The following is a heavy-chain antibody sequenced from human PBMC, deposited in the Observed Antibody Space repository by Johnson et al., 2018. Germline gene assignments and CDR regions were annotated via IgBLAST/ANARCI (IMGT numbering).Heavy chain of an antibody. V-gene: IGHV3-23*04. CDR3: ASYSQQLGVDYYYDYMDV. CDR1: GFTFSSYA. D-gene: IGHD6-13*01. Sequence: VQLVQSGGGLVQPGGSLRLSCAASGFTFSSYAMSWVRQAPGKGLEWVSGISGSAGSTYYADSVKGRFTISRDNSKNTVYLQMNSLRAEDTAVYYCASYSQQLGVDYYYDYMDVWGKGTTVTVSS. CDR2: ISGSAGST. J-gene: IGHJ6*03.